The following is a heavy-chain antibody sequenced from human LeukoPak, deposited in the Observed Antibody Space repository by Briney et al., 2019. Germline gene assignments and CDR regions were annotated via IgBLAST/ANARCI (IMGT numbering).Heavy chain of an antibody. D-gene: IGHD6-13*01. CDR2: IIPIFGTA. CDR3: TLLDEQQLPIDY. V-gene: IGHV1-69*13. CDR1: GGTFSSYA. J-gene: IGHJ4*02. Sequence: GASVKVSCKASGGTFSSYAISWVRQAPGQGLEWMGGIIPIFGTANCAQKFQGRVTITADESTSTAFMELSSLRSEDTAMYYCTLLDEQQLPIDYWGQGTLVTVSS.